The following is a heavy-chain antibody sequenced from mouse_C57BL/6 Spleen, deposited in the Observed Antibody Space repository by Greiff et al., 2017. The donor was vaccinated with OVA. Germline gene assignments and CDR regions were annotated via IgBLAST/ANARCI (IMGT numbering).Heavy chain of an antibody. CDR1: GYAFSSSW. CDR3: ARDDYGGNYFDY. CDR2: IYPGDGDT. Sequence: VQLVESGPELVKPGASVKISCKASGYAFSSSWMNWVKQRPGKGLEWIGRIYPGDGDTNYNGKFKGKATLTADKSSSTAYMQLSSLTSEDSAVYFCARDDYGGNYFDYWGQGTTLTVSS. V-gene: IGHV1-82*01. D-gene: IGHD2-4*01. J-gene: IGHJ2*01.